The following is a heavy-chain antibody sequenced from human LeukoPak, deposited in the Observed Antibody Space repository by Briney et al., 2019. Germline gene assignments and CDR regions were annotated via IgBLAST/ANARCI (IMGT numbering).Heavy chain of an antibody. CDR3: AREGPGYSYGSQDWYFDL. J-gene: IGHJ2*01. Sequence: ASVKVSCKASGHTFTSYAMHWVRQAPGQRLEWMGWINAGNGNTKYSQEFQGRVTITRDTSASTAYMELSSLRSEDMAVYYCAREGPGYSYGSQDWYFDLWGRGTLVTVSS. CDR1: GHTFTSYA. CDR2: INAGNGNT. D-gene: IGHD5-18*01. V-gene: IGHV1-3*03.